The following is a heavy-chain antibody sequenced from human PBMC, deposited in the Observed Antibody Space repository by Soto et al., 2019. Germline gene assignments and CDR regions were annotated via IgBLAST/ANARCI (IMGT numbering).Heavy chain of an antibody. D-gene: IGHD2-15*01. Sequence: EVQLLESGGGLVQPGGSLRLSCAASGFTFSSYAMSWVRQAPGKGLEWVSAISGSGGSTYYADSVKGRFTISRDNSKNMLYLQMNSLRAEDTAVYYCAKDAAQGYCSGGSCYGNFDYWGQGTLVTVSS. CDR3: AKDAAQGYCSGGSCYGNFDY. J-gene: IGHJ4*02. CDR2: ISGSGGST. V-gene: IGHV3-23*01. CDR1: GFTFSSYA.